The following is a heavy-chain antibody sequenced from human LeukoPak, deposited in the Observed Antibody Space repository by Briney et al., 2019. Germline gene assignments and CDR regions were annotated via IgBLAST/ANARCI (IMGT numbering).Heavy chain of an antibody. D-gene: IGHD6-6*01. CDR2: IY. J-gene: IGHJ6*03. V-gene: IGHV5-51*01. CDR1: GYSFTSYW. Sequence: GESLKISCKGSGYSFTSYWIGWVRQMPGKGLEWMGIIYSPSFQGQVTISADKSISTAYLQWSSLKASDTAMYYCARLHSPDSSPKYYYYYMDVWGKGTTVTVSS. CDR3: ARLHSPDSSPKYYYYYMDV.